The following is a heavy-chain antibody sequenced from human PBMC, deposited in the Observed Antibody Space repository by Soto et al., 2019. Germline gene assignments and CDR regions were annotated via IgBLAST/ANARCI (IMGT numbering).Heavy chain of an antibody. D-gene: IGHD2-21*02. V-gene: IGHV3-23*01. CDR3: AKGYIVVVTAGPGVGYFDF. J-gene: IGHJ4*02. Sequence: PGVLMRLSCAAAGFTFSSYGMSWVRQAPGKGLKWVSAISGSGGGTYYADSVKGRFTISRDNSKNTLYLQMNSLRAEDTAVYYCAKGYIVVVTAGPGVGYFDFWGQGTLVTVSS. CDR2: ISGSGGGT. CDR1: GFTFSSYG.